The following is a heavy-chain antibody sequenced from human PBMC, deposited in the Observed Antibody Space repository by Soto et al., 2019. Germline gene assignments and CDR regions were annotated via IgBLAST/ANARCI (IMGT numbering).Heavy chain of an antibody. Sequence: GESLKISCKGSGYSFTSYWIGWVLQIPWKGLEWMGIIYPGDSDTRYSPSFQGQVTISADKSISTAYLQWSSLKASDTAMYYCARNADDYVAYGGDIWGRGTMVTVSS. J-gene: IGHJ3*02. V-gene: IGHV5-51*01. CDR2: IYPGDSDT. D-gene: IGHD4-17*01. CDR3: ARNADDYVAYGGDI. CDR1: GYSFTSYW.